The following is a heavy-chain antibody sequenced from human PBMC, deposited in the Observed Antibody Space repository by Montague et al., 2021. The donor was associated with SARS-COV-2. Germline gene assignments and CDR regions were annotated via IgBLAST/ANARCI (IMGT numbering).Heavy chain of an antibody. CDR2: IYYSGST. V-gene: IGHV4-59*08. CDR3: ARLGLRYFDWIVLGEWYFDY. CDR1: GGSISSYY. D-gene: IGHD3-9*01. Sequence: SETLSLTCTVTGGSISSYYWSWIRQPPGKGLEWIGYIYYSGSTNYNPSLKSRVTISVDTSKNQFSLKLSSVTAADTAVYYCARLGLRYFDWIVLGEWYFDYWGQGTLVTVSS. J-gene: IGHJ4*02.